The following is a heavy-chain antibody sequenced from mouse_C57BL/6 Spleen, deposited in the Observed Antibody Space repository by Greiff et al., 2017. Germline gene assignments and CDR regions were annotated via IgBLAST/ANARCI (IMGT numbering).Heavy chain of an antibody. CDR3: ASGGDGHYFDY. CDR2: IDPSDSYT. Sequence: QVQLQQPGAELVKPGASVKLSCKASGYTFTSYWMQWVKQRPGQGLEWIGEIDPSDSYTNYNQKFKGKVTLTVDTSSSTAYMQLSSLTSEDSAVYYCASGGDGHYFDYWGQGTTLTVSS. D-gene: IGHD2-3*01. J-gene: IGHJ2*01. V-gene: IGHV1-50*01. CDR1: GYTFTSYW.